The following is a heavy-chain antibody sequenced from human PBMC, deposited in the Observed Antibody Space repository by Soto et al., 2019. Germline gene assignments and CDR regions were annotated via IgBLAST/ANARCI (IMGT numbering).Heavy chain of an antibody. Sequence: PSETLSLTCTVSGGSISSSDFYWGWLRQTPGQGLEVIGSMYYSGTTYYNPSLKSRVTISVDTSKNQFTLKLISVTAADTAVYYCAVVDSTGNWFDPWGEGALVTVSS. CDR1: GGSISSSDFY. V-gene: IGHV4-39*01. J-gene: IGHJ5*02. CDR2: MYYSGTT. CDR3: AVVDSTGNWFDP. D-gene: IGHD6-25*01.